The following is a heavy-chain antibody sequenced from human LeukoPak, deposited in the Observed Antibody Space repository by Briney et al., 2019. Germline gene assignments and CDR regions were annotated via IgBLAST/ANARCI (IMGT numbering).Heavy chain of an antibody. CDR2: ISSSSGTI. Sequence: PGGSLRLSCATSGFTFSTYTMNWVRQAPGKGLEWVSYISSSSGTIYYADSVKGRFTISRDNSKNTLYLQMNSLRAEDTAVYYCARDGWSGYYYYGMDVWGQGTTVTVSS. CDR1: GFTFSTYT. CDR3: ARDGWSGYYYYGMDV. J-gene: IGHJ6*02. V-gene: IGHV3-48*01. D-gene: IGHD3-3*01.